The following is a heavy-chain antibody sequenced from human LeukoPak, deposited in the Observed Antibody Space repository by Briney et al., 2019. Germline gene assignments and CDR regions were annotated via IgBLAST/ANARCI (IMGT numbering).Heavy chain of an antibody. D-gene: IGHD3-3*01. V-gene: IGHV3-53*01. J-gene: IGHJ4*02. CDR2: IYSGGST. Sequence: GGSLRLSCAASGFTVSSNYMSWVRQAPGKGLEWVSVIYSGGSTYYADSVEGRFTISRYNSKNTLYLQMNSLRAEDTAVYYCARGALRFYYFDYWGQGTLVTVSS. CDR1: GFTVSSNY. CDR3: ARGALRFYYFDY.